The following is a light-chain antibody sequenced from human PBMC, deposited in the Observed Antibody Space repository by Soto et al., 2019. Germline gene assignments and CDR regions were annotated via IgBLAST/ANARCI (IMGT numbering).Light chain of an antibody. CDR3: LLYYGGVYV. CDR1: TGAVTSDHY. J-gene: IGLJ1*01. Sequence: QTVVTQEPSLTVSPGGTVTLTCTSSTGAVTSDHYPNWFQQKPGQAPRSLIYSISNRHSWTPARFSGSLLGAKAALTLSGVHPEDEAEYYCLLYYGGVYVFGTGTQLTVL. CDR2: SIS. V-gene: IGLV7-43*01.